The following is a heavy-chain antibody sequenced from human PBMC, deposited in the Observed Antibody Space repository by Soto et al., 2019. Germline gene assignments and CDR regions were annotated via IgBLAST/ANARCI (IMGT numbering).Heavy chain of an antibody. J-gene: IGHJ4*02. Sequence: QVQLVQSGAEVKKPGASVKVSCKASGYTFTSYGISWVRQAHGQGLEWMGWISAYNGNTKNPQKFQGRVPMTTDTSTSTAYMELKSLRSDDTAVYYCAREPNYFDYWGQRTLVTVSS. CDR2: ISAYNGNT. V-gene: IGHV1-18*01. CDR1: GYTFTSYG. CDR3: AREPNYFDY.